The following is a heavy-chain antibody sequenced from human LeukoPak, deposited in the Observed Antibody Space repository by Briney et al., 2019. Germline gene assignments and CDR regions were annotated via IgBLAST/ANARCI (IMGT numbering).Heavy chain of an antibody. J-gene: IGHJ6*03. CDR1: GFTFSSYW. CDR2: IKQDGSEK. CDR3: AKDLAGLFGYYYYYMDV. V-gene: IGHV3-7*01. D-gene: IGHD2-21*01. Sequence: GGSLRLSCAASGFTFSSYWMSWVRQAPGRGLEWVANIKQDGSEKYYVYSVKGRFTISRDNAKNSLYLQMNSLRAEDTAVYYCAKDLAGLFGYYYYYMDVWGKGTTVTVSS.